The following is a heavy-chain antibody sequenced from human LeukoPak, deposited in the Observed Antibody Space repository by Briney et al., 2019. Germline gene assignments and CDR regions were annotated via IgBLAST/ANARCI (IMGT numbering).Heavy chain of an antibody. Sequence: ASVTVSFKVSGYTLTELSMHWLRQAPGKGREGMGGFDPEDGETIYAQKFQGRGTMTEDRSTDTAYMELSSLRSEDTAVYYCATGSPTIAATFPYYFDYWGQGTLVTVSS. J-gene: IGHJ4*02. CDR3: ATGSPTIAATFPYYFDY. V-gene: IGHV1-24*01. CDR1: GYTLTELS. D-gene: IGHD2-15*01. CDR2: FDPEDGET.